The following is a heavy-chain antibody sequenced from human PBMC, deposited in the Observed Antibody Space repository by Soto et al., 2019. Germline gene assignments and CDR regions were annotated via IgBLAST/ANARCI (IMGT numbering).Heavy chain of an antibody. J-gene: IGHJ4*02. Sequence: GGSLRLSCAASGFTFSSYWMSWVRQAPGKGLEWVANIKQDGSEKYYVDSVKGRFTISRDNAKNSLYLQMNSLRAEDTAVYYCARFEYSSPSYYFDYWGQGTLVTVSS. CDR1: GFTFSSYW. CDR3: ARFEYSSPSYYFDY. CDR2: IKQDGSEK. D-gene: IGHD6-6*01. V-gene: IGHV3-7*01.